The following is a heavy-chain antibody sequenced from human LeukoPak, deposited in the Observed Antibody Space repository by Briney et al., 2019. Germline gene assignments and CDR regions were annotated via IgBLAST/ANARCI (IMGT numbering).Heavy chain of an antibody. D-gene: IGHD3/OR15-3a*01. CDR2: IRYDGSNK. CDR3: ARDGERTGFFFLDY. Sequence: PGGSLRLSCAASGFTFSTYGMHWVRQAPGKGLEWVAFIRYDGSNKYYADSVKGRFTISRDNSKNTLYLQVNSLRAEDTAVYYCARDGERTGFFFLDYWGQGTLVTVSS. CDR1: GFTFSTYG. J-gene: IGHJ4*02. V-gene: IGHV3-30*02.